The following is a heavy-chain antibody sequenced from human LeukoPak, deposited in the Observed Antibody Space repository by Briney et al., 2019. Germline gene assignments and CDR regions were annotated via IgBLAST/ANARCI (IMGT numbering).Heavy chain of an antibody. CDR3: ARDRGRVTMIVVVAGDDAFDI. D-gene: IGHD3-22*01. CDR2: INPNSGGT. CDR1: GYTFTGYY. J-gene: IGHJ3*02. V-gene: IGHV1-2*02. Sequence: ASVKVSCKASGYTFTGYYMHWVRQAPGQGLEWMGWINPNSGGTNYAQKFQGRVTMTRDTSISTAYMELSRLRSDDTAVYYCARDRGRVTMIVVVAGDDAFDIWGQGTMVTVSS.